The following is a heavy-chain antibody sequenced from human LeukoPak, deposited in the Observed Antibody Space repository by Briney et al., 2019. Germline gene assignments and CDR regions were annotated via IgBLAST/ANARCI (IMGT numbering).Heavy chain of an antibody. CDR1: GFTFSSYG. CDR2: IRYEGSNK. V-gene: IGHV3-33*01. J-gene: IGHJ4*02. Sequence: GRSLRLSCAASGFTFSSYGMHWVRQAPGKGLEWVAVIRYEGSNKYYADSVKGRFTISRDNSKNTLYLQMNSLRAEDTAVYYCARDANGDYGYFDYWGQGTLVTVSS. D-gene: IGHD4-17*01. CDR3: ARDANGDYGYFDY.